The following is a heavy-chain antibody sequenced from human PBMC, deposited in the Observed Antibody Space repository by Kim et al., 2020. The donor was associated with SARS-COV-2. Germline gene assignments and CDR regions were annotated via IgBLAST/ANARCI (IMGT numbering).Heavy chain of an antibody. Sequence: GGSLRLSCAASGFTFGDYAMHWVRQAPGKGLEWVSGISWNSGSIGYADSVKGRFTISRDNAKNSLYLQMNSLRAEDTALYYCAKDSGGSGWFYFDYWGQGTLVTVSS. CDR3: AKDSGGSGWFYFDY. CDR2: ISWNSGSI. J-gene: IGHJ4*02. D-gene: IGHD6-19*01. V-gene: IGHV3-9*01. CDR1: GFTFGDYA.